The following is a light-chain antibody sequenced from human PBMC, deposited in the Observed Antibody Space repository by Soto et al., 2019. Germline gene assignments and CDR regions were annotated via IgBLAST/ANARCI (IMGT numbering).Light chain of an antibody. CDR2: AAS. CDR3: QQSYSSPPT. Sequence: DIQLTQSPSFLSATLEDRVTITCRASQGISSYLAWYQQKPGKAPKLLIYAASTLQSGVPSRFSGSRSGPDFTLTISSLQPEDFATYYCQQSYSSPPTFGQGAKVDIK. V-gene: IGKV1-39*01. J-gene: IGKJ1*01. CDR1: QGISSY.